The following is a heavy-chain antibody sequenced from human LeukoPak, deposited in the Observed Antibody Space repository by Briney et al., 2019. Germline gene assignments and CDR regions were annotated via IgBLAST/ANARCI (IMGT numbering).Heavy chain of an antibody. CDR3: AKGPYYDYVWGSYRLPYFDY. D-gene: IGHD3-16*02. CDR2: ISGDGGST. Sequence: GGSLRLSCAAPGFTFSSYAMSWVRQAPGKGLEWVSLISGDGGSTYYADSVKGRLTISRDNSKNSLYLQMNSLRTEDTALYYCAKGPYYDYVWGSYRLPYFDYWGQGTLVTVSS. J-gene: IGHJ4*02. CDR1: GFTFSSYA. V-gene: IGHV3-43*02.